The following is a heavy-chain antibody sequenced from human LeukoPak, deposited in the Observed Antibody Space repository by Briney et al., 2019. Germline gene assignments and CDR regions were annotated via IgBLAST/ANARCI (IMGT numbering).Heavy chain of an antibody. CDR1: GFTFSTDW. CDR3: ARDYAASPDY. D-gene: IGHD2-15*01. CDR2: INGDGSTT. V-gene: IGHV3-74*03. J-gene: IGHJ4*02. Sequence: AGGSLRLSCTASGFTFSTDWINWVRQSPGKGLVWVALINGDGSTTTHADSVKGRFTISRDNAKNTAYLQMNSLRDEDTAVYFCARDYAASPDYWGQGTLVTVS.